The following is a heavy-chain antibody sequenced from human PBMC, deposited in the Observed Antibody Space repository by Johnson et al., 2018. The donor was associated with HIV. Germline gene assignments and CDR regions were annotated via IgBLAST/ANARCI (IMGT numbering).Heavy chain of an antibody. CDR1: GFTVSSNY. Sequence: VQLVESGGGLVQPGGSLRLSCAASGFTVSSNYMSWVRQAPGKGLDWVSVIFSGGTTYYADSVNGRFTISRDNSKNTLYLQMNSLRAEDTALYYGARACRDGYTCDAFDIWGQGTMVTVSS. J-gene: IGHJ3*02. CDR3: ARACRDGYTCDAFDI. V-gene: IGHV3-66*01. D-gene: IGHD5-24*01. CDR2: IFSGGTT.